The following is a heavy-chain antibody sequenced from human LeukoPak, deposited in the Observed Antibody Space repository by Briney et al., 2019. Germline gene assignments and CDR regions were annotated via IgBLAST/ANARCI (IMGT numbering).Heavy chain of an antibody. Sequence: GGSLRLSCAASGFTFSSYWMSWVRQAPGKGLEWVANIKQDGSEKYYVDSVKGRFTISRDNAKNSLYLQMNSLRAEDTAVYYCARDQITRYSSSSSDYCGQGTLVTVSS. D-gene: IGHD6-6*01. CDR2: IKQDGSEK. CDR1: GFTFSSYW. CDR3: ARDQITRYSSSSSDY. J-gene: IGHJ4*02. V-gene: IGHV3-7*01.